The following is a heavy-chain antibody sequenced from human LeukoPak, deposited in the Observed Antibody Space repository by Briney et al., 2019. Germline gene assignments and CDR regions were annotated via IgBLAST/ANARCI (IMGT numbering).Heavy chain of an antibody. CDR1: GGSISSYY. D-gene: IGHD6-19*01. CDR2: IYYSGST. CDR3: ARAIAVAGNFDY. V-gene: IGHV4-59*01. Sequence: PSETLPLTCTVSGGSISSYYWSWIRQPPGKGLEWIGYIYYSGSTNYNPSLKSRVTISVDTSKNQFSLKLSSVTAADTAVYYCARAIAVAGNFDYWGQGTLVTVSS. J-gene: IGHJ4*02.